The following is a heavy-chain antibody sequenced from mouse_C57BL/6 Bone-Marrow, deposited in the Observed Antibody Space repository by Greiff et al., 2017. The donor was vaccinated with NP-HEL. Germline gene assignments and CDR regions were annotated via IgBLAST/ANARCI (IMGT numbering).Heavy chain of an antibody. CDR3: ARTVYLPDYLDY. CDR1: GYTFTDYE. CDR2: IDPETGGT. J-gene: IGHJ2*01. D-gene: IGHD1-3*01. V-gene: IGHV1-15*01. Sequence: QVHVKQSGAELVRPGASVTLSCKASGYTFTDYEMHWVKQTPVHGLEWIGAIDPETGGTAYNQKFKGKAILTADKSSSTAYMELRSLTSEDSAVYYCARTVYLPDYLDYWGQGTTLTVSS.